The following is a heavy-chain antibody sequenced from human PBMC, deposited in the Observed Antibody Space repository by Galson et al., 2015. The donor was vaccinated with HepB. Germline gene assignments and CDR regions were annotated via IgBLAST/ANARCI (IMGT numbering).Heavy chain of an antibody. CDR1: GITFNSYG. V-gene: IGHV3-30*18. CDR2: ISYDGRSE. CDR3: AKDRWGYSSDPGNYFDY. J-gene: IGHJ4*02. Sequence: SLRLSCAASGITFNSYGMHWVRQAPGKGLEWVAVISYDGRSESYADSVKGRFTISRDNSKTTLYLEMNSLRDEDTAVYYCAKDRWGYSSDPGNYFDYWGQGTLVTVSS. D-gene: IGHD5-12*01.